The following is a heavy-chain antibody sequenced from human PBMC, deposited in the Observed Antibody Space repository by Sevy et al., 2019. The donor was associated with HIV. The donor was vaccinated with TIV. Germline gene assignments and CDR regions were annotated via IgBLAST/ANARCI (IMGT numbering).Heavy chain of an antibody. V-gene: IGHV3-15*01. CDR3: TTDPLMRFGVIGWFDP. CDR1: GFTFSNAW. CDR2: IKSKTDGATT. J-gene: IGHJ5*02. Sequence: GGSLRLSCAASGFTFSNAWMSWVRQAPGKGLEWVGRIKSKTDGATTDYAAPVKGRFTISRDDSKNTLYLKMNSLKTEDTAVYYCTTDPLMRFGVIGWFDPWGQGTLVTVSS. D-gene: IGHD3-10*01.